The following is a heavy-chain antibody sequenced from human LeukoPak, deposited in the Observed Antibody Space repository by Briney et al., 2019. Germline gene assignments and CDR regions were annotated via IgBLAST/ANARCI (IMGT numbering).Heavy chain of an antibody. CDR2: ISGSGGST. CDR3: AKADTGYSYGFDFDY. J-gene: IGHJ4*02. D-gene: IGHD5-18*01. Sequence: PGGSLRLSCAASGFTFSSYAMSWVRQAPGKGLEWVSAISGSGGSTYYADSVKGRFTISRDNSKNTLYLQMNSLRAEDTAVYYCAKADTGYSYGFDFDYWGQGTLVTVSS. V-gene: IGHV3-23*01. CDR1: GFTFSSYA.